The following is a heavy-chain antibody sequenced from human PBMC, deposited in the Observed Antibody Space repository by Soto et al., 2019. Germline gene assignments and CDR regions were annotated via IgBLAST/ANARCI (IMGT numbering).Heavy chain of an antibody. CDR2: IKPDGSEK. D-gene: IGHD2-2*01. CDR1: GFTFSSYW. V-gene: IGHV3-7*03. J-gene: IGHJ6*02. CDR3: ARGWWVIQPTATSYYYGLAV. Sequence: HPGGSLGLCCAASGFTFSSYWMSWVRQAPGKGLEWVANIKPDGSEKYYVDSVKGRFTISRDNAKNSLYLQMNSLRAEDTAVYYCARGWWVIQPTATSYYYGLAVWGPRTTFT.